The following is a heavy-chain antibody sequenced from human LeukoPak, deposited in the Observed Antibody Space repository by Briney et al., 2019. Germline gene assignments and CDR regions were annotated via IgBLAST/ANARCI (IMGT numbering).Heavy chain of an antibody. D-gene: IGHD2-8*01. CDR1: GGSISSYY. CDR3: ARVGYASSAIYFRQ. J-gene: IGHJ1*01. Sequence: SETLSLTCTVYGGSISSYYWSWIRQPPGKGLEWIGYIYYSGSTNYNPSLKSRVTISVDTSKNQFSLKVTSVTAADTAVYYCARVGYASSAIYFRQWGQGTLVSVSS. V-gene: IGHV4-59*12. CDR2: IYYSGST.